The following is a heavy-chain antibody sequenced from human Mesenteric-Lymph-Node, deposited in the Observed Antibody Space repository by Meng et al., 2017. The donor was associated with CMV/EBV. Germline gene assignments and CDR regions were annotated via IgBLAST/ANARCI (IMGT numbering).Heavy chain of an antibody. V-gene: IGHV3-48*03. CDR3: ARDPVGYAAVNYFDY. D-gene: IGHD3-16*01. CDR1: GFTFSSYE. J-gene: IGHJ4*02. CDR2: ISSSGSTI. Sequence: GGSLRLSCAASGFTFSSYEMNWVRQAPGKGLEWVSYISSSGSTIYYADSVKGRFTISRDNAKNSLYLQMNSLRAEDTAMYYCARDPVGYAAVNYFDYWGQGTLVTVSS.